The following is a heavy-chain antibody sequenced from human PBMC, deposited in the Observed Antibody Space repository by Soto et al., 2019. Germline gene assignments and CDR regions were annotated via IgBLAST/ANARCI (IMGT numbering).Heavy chain of an antibody. D-gene: IGHD3-22*01. V-gene: IGHV4-59*01. Sequence: SETLSLTCTFSCGSIISYYWSWIRQPPGKGLEWIGYIYYSGSTNYNPSLKSRVTISVDTSKNQFSLKLSSVIAADTAVYYCASSECHDGSGCNNWFDPWGQGTLVTVSS. CDR2: IYYSGST. J-gene: IGHJ5*02. CDR1: CGSIISYY. CDR3: ASSECHDGSGCNNWFDP.